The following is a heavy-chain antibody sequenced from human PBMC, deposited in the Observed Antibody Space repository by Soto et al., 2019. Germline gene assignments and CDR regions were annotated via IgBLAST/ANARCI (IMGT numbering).Heavy chain of an antibody. J-gene: IGHJ4*02. V-gene: IGHV4-31*03. Sequence: SETLSLACTVSGGSISRGGYYWSWIRQHPGKGLEWIGYIYYSGSTYYNPSLKSRVTISVDTSKNQFSLKLSSVTAADTAVYYCARVSAVAGTFFDYWGQGTLVTVSS. CDR3: ARVSAVAGTFFDY. CDR2: IYYSGST. CDR1: GGSISRGGYY. D-gene: IGHD6-19*01.